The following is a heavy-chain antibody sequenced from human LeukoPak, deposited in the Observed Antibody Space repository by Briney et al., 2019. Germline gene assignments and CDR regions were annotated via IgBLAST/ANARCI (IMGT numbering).Heavy chain of an antibody. CDR1: GFTFSSYW. J-gene: IGHJ4*02. V-gene: IGHV3-7*03. CDR2: IKDDGSEK. Sequence: GGSLRLSCAVSGFTFSSYWMSWVRQAPGKGLEWVANIKDDGSEKYYVDSVKGRFTISRDDAKNSLYLQMNSLRAEDTAVYYCARARDSSWDYWGQGTLVTVSS. CDR3: ARARDSSWDY. D-gene: IGHD6-13*01.